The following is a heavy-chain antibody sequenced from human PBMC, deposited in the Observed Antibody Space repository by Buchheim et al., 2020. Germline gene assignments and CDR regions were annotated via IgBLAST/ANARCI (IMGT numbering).Heavy chain of an antibody. D-gene: IGHD2-21*02. CDR2: ISYSGST. J-gene: IGHJ4*02. V-gene: IGHV4-59*01. CDR1: GDSINSYY. CDR3: ANSYSLYYFDY. Sequence: QVRLQESGPGLVKPSETLSLTCTVSGDSINSYYWSWIRQPPGKGLEWIGYISYSGSTHYDPSLKSRVTISEERSKNQFFLKLSSVTAADTAVYYCANSYSLYYFDYWGQGAL.